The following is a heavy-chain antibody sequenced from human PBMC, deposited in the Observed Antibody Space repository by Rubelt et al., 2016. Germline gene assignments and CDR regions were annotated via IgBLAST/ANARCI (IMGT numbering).Heavy chain of an antibody. CDR1: GYSISSGYY. V-gene: IGHV4-38-2*02. D-gene: IGHD6-19*01. CDR3: ARDHSSGWYLEGFVDY. J-gene: IGHJ4*02. Sequence: QVQLQESGPGLVKPSETLSLTCTVSGYSISSGYYWGWIRQPPGKGLEWIGSIYHSGSTYYNPSLKSRVTISVDTSKNQFALKLSSVTAADTAVYYCARDHSSGWYLEGFVDYWGQGTLVTVSS. CDR2: IYHSGST.